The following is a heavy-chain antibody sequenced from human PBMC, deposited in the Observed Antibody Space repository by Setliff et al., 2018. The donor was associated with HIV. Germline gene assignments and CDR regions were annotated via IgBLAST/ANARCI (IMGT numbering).Heavy chain of an antibody. CDR3: ARDNNRGGAVDY. J-gene: IGHJ4*02. D-gene: IGHD3-16*01. Sequence: GGSLRLSCAASGFSFSIYHMNWVRQAPGKGLEWVSYIRSDSTIIYYADSVKGRFTVSRDNVKNSLYLQMNSLRAEDTAIYYCARDNNRGGAVDYWGQGTLVTVS. CDR2: IRSDSTII. V-gene: IGHV3-48*01. CDR1: GFSFSIYH.